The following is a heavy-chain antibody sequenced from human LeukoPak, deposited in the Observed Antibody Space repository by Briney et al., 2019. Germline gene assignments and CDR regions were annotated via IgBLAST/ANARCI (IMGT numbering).Heavy chain of an antibody. V-gene: IGHV5-51*01. CDR1: GYSFTSYW. Sequence: GESLKISCKGSGYSFTSYWIGWVRQMPGKGLEWMGIIYPGDSDTRYSPSFQGQVTISADKSISTAYLQWSSLKASDTAMYYCARHLYQGGSIEAASGYWGQGTLVPVSS. CDR3: ARHLYQGGSIEAASGY. D-gene: IGHD6-13*01. CDR2: IYPGDSDT. J-gene: IGHJ4*02.